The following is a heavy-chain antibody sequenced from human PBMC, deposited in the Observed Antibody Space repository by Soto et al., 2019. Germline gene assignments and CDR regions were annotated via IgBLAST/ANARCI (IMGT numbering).Heavy chain of an antibody. CDR2: IYYSGST. V-gene: IGHV4-59*01. D-gene: IGHD3-3*01. J-gene: IGHJ6*03. CDR1: GGTISSYD. CDR3: ARQTYYDFWSGYSYYYYYMDV. Sequence: SETLSLTCTVSGGTISSYDWSWIRQPPGKGLEWIGYIYYSGSTNYNPSLKSRVTISVDTSKNQFSLKLSSVTAADTAVYYCARQTYYDFWSGYSYYYYYMDVWGKGTTVTVSS.